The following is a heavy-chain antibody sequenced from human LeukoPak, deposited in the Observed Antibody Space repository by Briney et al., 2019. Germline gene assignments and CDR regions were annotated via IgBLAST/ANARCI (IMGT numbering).Heavy chain of an antibody. J-gene: IGHJ4*02. CDR3: ARLWSGYRPPDF. CDR1: GGSISGDSYY. Sequence: SETLSLTCTVSGGSISGDSYYWGWIRQPPGKGLEWIGSIYYSGSTYYNPSLRSRVTISVDTSKSQISLKLRSVAAADTAMYYCARLWSGYRPPDFWGQGTLVTVSS. CDR2: IYYSGST. D-gene: IGHD3-3*01. V-gene: IGHV4-39*01.